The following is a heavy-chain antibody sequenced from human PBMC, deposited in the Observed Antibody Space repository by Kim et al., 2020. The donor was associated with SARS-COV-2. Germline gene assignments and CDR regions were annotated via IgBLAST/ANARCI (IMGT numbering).Heavy chain of an antibody. J-gene: IGHJ5*01. D-gene: IGHD1-1*01. CDR3: AGGSQTGSWFDS. V-gene: IGHV6-1*01. Sequence: DYALSVKSRLTINPDTSKNQFSLQLKSVTPEDTAVYYCAGGSQTGSWFDSWGQGTLVTVSS.